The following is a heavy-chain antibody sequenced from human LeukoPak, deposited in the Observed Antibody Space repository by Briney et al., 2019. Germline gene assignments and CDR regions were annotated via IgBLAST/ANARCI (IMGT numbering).Heavy chain of an antibody. V-gene: IGHV1-2*02. CDR1: GYTFTGYY. Sequence: GASVTLSCTASGYTFTGYYMHWVRQAPGQGLEWMGWINLNSGGTNYAQTFQVRVTMTRDTSISTAYMELSRLRSDDTAVYYCAREGGTAGSTSNFDPWGQGTLVTVSS. CDR3: AREGGTAGSTSNFDP. CDR2: INLNSGGT. J-gene: IGHJ5*02. D-gene: IGHD1-1*01.